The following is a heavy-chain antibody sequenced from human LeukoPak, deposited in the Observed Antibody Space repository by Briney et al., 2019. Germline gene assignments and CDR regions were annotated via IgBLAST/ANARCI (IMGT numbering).Heavy chain of an antibody. J-gene: IGHJ6*02. V-gene: IGHV1-18*01. CDR1: GYTFTSYG. D-gene: IGHD4-17*01. Sequence: ASVKVSCKASGYTFTSYGISWVRQAPGQGLEWMGWISAYNGNTNYAQKLQGRVTMTTDTSTSTAYMELRSLRSDDTAVYYCAREWDYGDYVFPYYGMDVWGQGTTVTVSS. CDR2: ISAYNGNT. CDR3: AREWDYGDYVFPYYGMDV.